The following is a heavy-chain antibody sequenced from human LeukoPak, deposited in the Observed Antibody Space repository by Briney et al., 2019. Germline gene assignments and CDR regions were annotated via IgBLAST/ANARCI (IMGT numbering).Heavy chain of an antibody. Sequence: QAGGSLRLSCAASGFTFSSYWMSWVRQAPGKGLEWVANIKQDGSEKYYVDSVKGRFTISRDNAKNSLYLQMNSLRAEDTAVYYCAESPRPGGRGVAYGMDVWGQGTTVTVSS. V-gene: IGHV3-7*03. CDR2: IKQDGSEK. D-gene: IGHD3-10*01. CDR3: AESPRPGGRGVAYGMDV. J-gene: IGHJ6*02. CDR1: GFTFSSYW.